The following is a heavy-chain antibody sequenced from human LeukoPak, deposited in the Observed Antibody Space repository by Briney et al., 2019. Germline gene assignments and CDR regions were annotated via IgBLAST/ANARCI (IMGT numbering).Heavy chain of an antibody. CDR3: TRGDSSSKIDY. CDR2: INEDGSAK. J-gene: IGHJ4*02. V-gene: IGHV3-7*01. CDR1: GFTFNSCW. Sequence: GGSLRLSCAASGFTFNSCWMSWVRQAPGKGLEWMANINEDGSAKYYVDSVKGRFTISRDNAKNSLYLQMNSLRAEDTALYYCTRGDSSSKIDYWGQGIVVIVSS. D-gene: IGHD6-6*01.